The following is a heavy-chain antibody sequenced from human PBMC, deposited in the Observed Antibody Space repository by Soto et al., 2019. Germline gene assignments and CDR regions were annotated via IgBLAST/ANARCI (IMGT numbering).Heavy chain of an antibody. D-gene: IGHD1-20*01. Sequence: PSETLSLTCTVSGDSIRSGIYYWAWLRQSPGKGPEWIGSVFYTGFTSYNPSLESRVSVSVDTSKSQFSLKLSAVTAADTAVYYCATSQKGYNWNYFDHWGQGALVTVSS. CDR3: ATSQKGYNWNYFDH. J-gene: IGHJ4*02. V-gene: IGHV4-39*01. CDR2: VFYTGFT. CDR1: GDSIRSGIYY.